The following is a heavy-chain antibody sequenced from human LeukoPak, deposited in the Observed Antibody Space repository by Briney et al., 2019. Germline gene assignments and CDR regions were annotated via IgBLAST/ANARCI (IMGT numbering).Heavy chain of an antibody. V-gene: IGHV3-30*02. CDR2: IRNDGSNK. CDR1: GFTFSSYG. D-gene: IGHD3-3*01. Sequence: PGGSLRLSCAASGFTFSSYGMHWVRQAPGKGLEGGAFIRNDGSNKYYADSVKGRFTISRDNSKNTLYLQMNSMRDEDTAVYYCAKDRVTYYDFLREMDWFDPWGQGTLVTVSS. J-gene: IGHJ5*02. CDR3: AKDRVTYYDFLREMDWFDP.